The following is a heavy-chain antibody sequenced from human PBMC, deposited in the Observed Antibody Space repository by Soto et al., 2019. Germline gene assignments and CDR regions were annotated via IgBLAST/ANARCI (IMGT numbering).Heavy chain of an antibody. CDR2: IYPGDSDT. CDR3: ARSSGSTSFHGMDV. V-gene: IGHV5-51*03. CDR1: GYSFTSYW. J-gene: IGHJ6*02. Sequence: PXESLTISGKGAGYSFTSYWIGLVGQMRGKGLEWMGIIYPGDSDTRYSPSFQGQVTISADKSISTAYLQWSSLKASDTAMYYCARSSGSTSFHGMDVWGQGTTVTVSS. D-gene: IGHD2-2*01.